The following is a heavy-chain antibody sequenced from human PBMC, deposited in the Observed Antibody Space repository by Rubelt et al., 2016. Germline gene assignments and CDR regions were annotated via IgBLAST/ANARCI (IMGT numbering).Heavy chain of an antibody. D-gene: IGHD6-19*01. CDR1: GGSISSSSYY. Sequence: QLQLQESGPGLVKPSETLSLTCTVSGGSISSSSYYWGWIRQPPGKGLEWIGSIYYSGSTYYNPSLNSRVTISVDTSKNQFSLKLSSVTAADTAVYYCARLSSGWYYFDYWGQGTLVTVSS. CDR3: ARLSSGWYYFDY. V-gene: IGHV4-39*01. CDR2: IYYSGST. J-gene: IGHJ4*02.